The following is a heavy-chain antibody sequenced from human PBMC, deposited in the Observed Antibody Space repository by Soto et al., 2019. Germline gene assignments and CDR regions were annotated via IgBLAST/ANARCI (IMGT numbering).Heavy chain of an antibody. Sequence: SETLSLTCTVSGGSISSGGTGSYWTWIRQLPGKGLEWIGYIYYTGSTYYNPSLKSRPTISIDTSENQFSLKLTSVTAADTGVYYCASSSPFHYWGPGILVT. V-gene: IGHV4-31*03. D-gene: IGHD6-6*01. J-gene: IGHJ4*02. CDR1: GGSISSGGTGSY. CDR2: IYYTGST. CDR3: ASSSPFHY.